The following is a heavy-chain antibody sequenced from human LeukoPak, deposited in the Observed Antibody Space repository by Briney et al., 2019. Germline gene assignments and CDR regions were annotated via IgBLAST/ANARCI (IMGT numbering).Heavy chain of an antibody. Sequence: ASVKVSCKASGYTFTSNGISWVRQAPGQGLEWMGRINPNSGGTNYAQKFQGRVTMTRDTSISTAYMELSRLRSDDTAVYYCAREHDSSGSDAFDIWGQGTMVTVSS. V-gene: IGHV1-2*06. J-gene: IGHJ3*02. CDR1: GYTFTSNG. CDR2: INPNSGGT. D-gene: IGHD3-22*01. CDR3: AREHDSSGSDAFDI.